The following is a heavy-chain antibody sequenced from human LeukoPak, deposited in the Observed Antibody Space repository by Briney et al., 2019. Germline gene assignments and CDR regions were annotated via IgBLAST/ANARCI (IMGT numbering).Heavy chain of an antibody. CDR3: ASSLTNWNEIDY. CDR1: GYTFTGYY. CDR2: INPTSGGT. V-gene: IGHV1-2*02. D-gene: IGHD1-20*01. J-gene: IGHJ4*02. Sequence: GASVRVSCTASGYTFTGYYMHWVRQAPGQGLEWMGWINPTSGGTNYAQTFQGRVTMTRDTSISTAYMELSRLRSDDTAVYYCASSLTNWNEIDYWGQGRLVSVSS.